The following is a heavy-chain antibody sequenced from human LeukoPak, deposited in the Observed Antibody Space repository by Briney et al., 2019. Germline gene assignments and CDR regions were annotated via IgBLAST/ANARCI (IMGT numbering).Heavy chain of an antibody. CDR2: VIPIFGTA. J-gene: IGHJ3*02. Sequence: SVKVSCKASGYTFTSYDINWVRQAPGQGLEWMGGVIPIFGTANYAQKFQGRVTITTDTSVSTAYMELSSLRSEDTAVYYCAREGLDIWGQGTMVTVSS. D-gene: IGHD2-21*01. CDR3: AREGLDI. V-gene: IGHV1-69*05. CDR1: GYTFTSYD.